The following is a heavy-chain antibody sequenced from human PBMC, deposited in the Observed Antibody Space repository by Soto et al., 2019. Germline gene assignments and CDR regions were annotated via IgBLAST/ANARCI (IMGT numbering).Heavy chain of an antibody. J-gene: IGHJ4*02. Sequence: QVQLVESGGGVVQPGRSLRLSCAASGFILSSYAMHWVRQAPGKWLEWIAFISYDGTNEYFADSVKGRFTISRDNSKSTLYLQMNGLRAEDTAVYYCARAPLGDFHYFDSWGQGTMVTVSS. V-gene: IGHV3-30-3*01. CDR3: ARAPLGDFHYFDS. CDR1: GFILSSYA. D-gene: IGHD4-17*01. CDR2: ISYDGTNE.